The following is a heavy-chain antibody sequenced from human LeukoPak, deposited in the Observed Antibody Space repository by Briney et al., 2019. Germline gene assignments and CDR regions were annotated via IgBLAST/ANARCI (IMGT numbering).Heavy chain of an antibody. CDR3: ARASYYYDSSGYCPRGY. Sequence: ASVKVSCKASGYTFTSYGISWVRQAPGQGLEWIGWISAYNGNTNYAQKLQGRVTMTTDTSTSTAYMELRSLRSDDTAVYYCARASYYYDSSGYCPRGYWGQGTLVTVSS. J-gene: IGHJ4*02. CDR1: GYTFTSYG. CDR2: ISAYNGNT. D-gene: IGHD3-22*01. V-gene: IGHV1-18*01.